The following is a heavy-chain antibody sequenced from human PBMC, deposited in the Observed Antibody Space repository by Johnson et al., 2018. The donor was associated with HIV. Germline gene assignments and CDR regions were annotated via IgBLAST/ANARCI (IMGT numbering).Heavy chain of an antibody. CDR2: IRYDGTNK. CDR3: ARSGPNWAFDF. J-gene: IGHJ3*01. Sequence: QVQLVESGGGVVQPGGSLRLSCVASGFTFNNYGMHWVRQAPGKGLEWVAFIRYDGTNKYYTDSVKGRFTISRDNSKNTLYLQMNSLRAEDTAVYYCARSGPNWAFDFWGQGTMVTVSS. CDR1: GFTFNNYG. V-gene: IGHV3-30*02. D-gene: IGHD1-1*01.